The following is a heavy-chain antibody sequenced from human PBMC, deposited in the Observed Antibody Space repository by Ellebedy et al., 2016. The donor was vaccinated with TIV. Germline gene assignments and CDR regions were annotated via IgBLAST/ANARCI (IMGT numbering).Heavy chain of an antibody. CDR1: GGSFSGYY. V-gene: IGHV4-34*01. D-gene: IGHD6-19*01. J-gene: IGHJ6*03. CDR2: INHSGST. Sequence: SETLSLXXAVYGGSFSGYYWSWIRQPPGKGLEWIGEINHSGSTNYNPSLKSRVTISVDTSKNQFSLKLSSVTAADTAVYYCARDSIAVAGTYYYYMDVWGKGTTVTVSS. CDR3: ARDSIAVAGTYYYYMDV.